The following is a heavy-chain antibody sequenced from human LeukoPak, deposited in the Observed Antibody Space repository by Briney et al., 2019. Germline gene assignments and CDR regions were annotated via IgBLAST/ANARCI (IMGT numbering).Heavy chain of an antibody. V-gene: IGHV3-66*01. Sequence: PGGSLRLSCAASGFIFSSYGIHWVRQAPGKGLEWVSVIYSGGSTYYADSVKGRFTISRDNSKNTLYLQMNSLRAEDTAVYYCARGGYYGDYSILDYWGQGTLVTVSS. D-gene: IGHD4-17*01. CDR3: ARGGYYGDYSILDY. CDR2: IYSGGST. J-gene: IGHJ4*02. CDR1: GFIFSSYG.